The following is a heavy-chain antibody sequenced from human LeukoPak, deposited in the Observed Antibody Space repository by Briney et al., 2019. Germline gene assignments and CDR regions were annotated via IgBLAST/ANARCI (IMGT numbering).Heavy chain of an antibody. CDR2: IYTGGGR. CDR3: ARDYSSSWGQYYYYYYMDV. D-gene: IGHD6-13*01. J-gene: IGHJ6*03. V-gene: IGHV3-53*01. CDR1: GFTVSSYY. Sequence: GGSLRLSCAASGFTVSSYYMNWVRQAPGKELEWVSVIYTGGGRYYADSVRGRFTISRDNAKNSLYLQMNSLRAEDTAVYYCARDYSSSWGQYYYYYYMDVWGKGTTVTISS.